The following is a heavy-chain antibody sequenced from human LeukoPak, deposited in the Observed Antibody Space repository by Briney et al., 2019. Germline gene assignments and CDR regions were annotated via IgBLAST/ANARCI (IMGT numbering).Heavy chain of an antibody. CDR3: ARDPVVGATGFDY. V-gene: IGHV3-30*03. Sequence: GGSLRLSCAASGFTFSSYGMHWVRQAPGKGLEWVAVISYDGSNKYYADSVKGRFTISRDNSKNTLYLQMNSLRAEDTAVYYCARDPVVGATGFDYWGQGTLVTVSS. J-gene: IGHJ4*02. CDR1: GFTFSSYG. CDR2: ISYDGSNK. D-gene: IGHD1-26*01.